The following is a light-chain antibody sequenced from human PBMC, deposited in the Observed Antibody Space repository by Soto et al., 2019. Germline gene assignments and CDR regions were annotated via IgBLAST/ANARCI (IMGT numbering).Light chain of an antibody. V-gene: IGKV3-11*01. Sequence: ETVMTQSPATLSLSPGQRATLSCRASQSVSTFLAWYQHKPGQPPRLLIYDASNRATGIPARFSGSGSGTDFTLTISSLEPEDFALYYCQQRFNWPPTFGQGTKVDIK. CDR1: QSVSTF. J-gene: IGKJ1*01. CDR3: QQRFNWPPT. CDR2: DAS.